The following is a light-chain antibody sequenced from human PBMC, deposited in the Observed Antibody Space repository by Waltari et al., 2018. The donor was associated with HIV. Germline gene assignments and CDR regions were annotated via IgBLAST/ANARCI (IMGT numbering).Light chain of an antibody. CDR3: AAWDDSLSGLV. J-gene: IGLJ3*02. CDR2: RNN. Sequence: QSVLTQPPSASGTPGQRVTISCSGSSSNIGGHSVYWYQQLPGTAPKLLIYRNNRRPSGVPDRFSGSKSGTSASLAISGLRSEDEADYYCAAWDDSLSGLVFGGGTKLTVL. CDR1: SSNIGGHS. V-gene: IGLV1-47*01.